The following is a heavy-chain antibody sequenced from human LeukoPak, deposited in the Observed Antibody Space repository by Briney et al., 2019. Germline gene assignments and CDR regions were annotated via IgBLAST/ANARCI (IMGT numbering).Heavy chain of an antibody. CDR2: IYYSGST. CDR1: GGSISSHY. Sequence: SETLSLTCTVSGGSISSHYWSWIRQPPGKGLEWIGYIYYSGSTNYNPSLKSRVTISVDTSKNQFSLKLSSVTAADTAVYYCARVVGATIYFDYWGQGTPVTVSS. J-gene: IGHJ4*02. CDR3: ARVVGATIYFDY. V-gene: IGHV4-59*11. D-gene: IGHD1-26*01.